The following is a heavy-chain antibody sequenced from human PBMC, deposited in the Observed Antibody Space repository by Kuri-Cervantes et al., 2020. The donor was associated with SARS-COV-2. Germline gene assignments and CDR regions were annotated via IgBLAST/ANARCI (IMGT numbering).Heavy chain of an antibody. CDR1: GYTFTSYA. D-gene: IGHD3-22*01. V-gene: IGHV1-3*02. J-gene: IGHJ3*02. CDR2: SNAGNGNT. Sequence: ASVKVSCKASGYTFTSYAMHWVRQAPGQRLEWMGWSNAGNGNTKYSQEFQGRVTITRDTSASTAYMELSSLRSEDMAVYYCAREVKSMIVVARGDAFDIWGQGTIVTVSS. CDR3: AREVKSMIVVARGDAFDI.